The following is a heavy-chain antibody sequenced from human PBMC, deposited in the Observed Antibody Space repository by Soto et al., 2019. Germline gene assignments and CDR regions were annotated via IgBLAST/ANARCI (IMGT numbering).Heavy chain of an antibody. D-gene: IGHD3-9*01. CDR3: AKVPQWVLRYHDWFFDY. V-gene: IGHV3-23*01. J-gene: IGHJ4*02. Sequence: EVQLLESGGGLVQPGGSLRLSCAVSGFSFSNSAMTWVRQAPGKGLEWVSGISGSGDITYNTDSVKGRFAISRDTSKNVAYLQMRSLRGEDTAVYYCAKVPQWVLRYHDWFFDYWGQGTLVTVSS. CDR2: ISGSGDIT. CDR1: GFSFSNSA.